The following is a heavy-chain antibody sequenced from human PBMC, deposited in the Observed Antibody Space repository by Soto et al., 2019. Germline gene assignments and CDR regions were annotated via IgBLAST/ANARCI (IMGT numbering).Heavy chain of an antibody. V-gene: IGHV4-31*03. CDR3: ARDPLSPSYYYGMDV. J-gene: IGHJ6*02. CDR1: GGSISSGGYY. CDR2: IYYSGST. Sequence: SETLSLTCTVSGGSISSGGYYWSWIRQHPGKGLEWIGYIYYSGSTYYNPSLKSRVTISVDTSKNQFSLKLSSVTAADTAVYYCARDPLSPSYYYGMDVWGQGTTVTVSS.